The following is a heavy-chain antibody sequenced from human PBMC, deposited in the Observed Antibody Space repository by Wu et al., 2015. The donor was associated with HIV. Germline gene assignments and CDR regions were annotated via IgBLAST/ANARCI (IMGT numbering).Heavy chain of an antibody. CDR3: AREVDGSTRHYYYGMDV. CDR2: INPSGGST. J-gene: IGHJ6*04. CDR1: GYTFTSYY. V-gene: IGHV1-46*01. Sequence: QVQLVQSGAEVKKPGASVKVSCKASGYTFTSYYMHWVRQAPGQGLEWMGIINPSGGSTSYAQKFQGRVTMTRDTSTSTVYMELSSLRSEDTAVYYCAREVDGSTRHYYYGMDVWGQRDHGHRLL. D-gene: IGHD3-10*01.